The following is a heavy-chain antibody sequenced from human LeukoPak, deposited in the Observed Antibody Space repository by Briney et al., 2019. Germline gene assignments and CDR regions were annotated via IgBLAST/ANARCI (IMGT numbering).Heavy chain of an antibody. CDR1: GFTFSNYW. J-gene: IGHJ3*02. CDR2: IKQDGSEK. D-gene: IGHD1-1*01. Sequence: GGSLRLSCAASGFTFSNYWMTWVRQAPGKGLEWVANIKQDGSEKYYVDSVKGRFTISRDNAKNSLYLQITSLRAEDTAFYYCARDRGTTASIVGAFDIWGQGTMVTVSS. CDR3: ARDRGTTASIVGAFDI. V-gene: IGHV3-7*01.